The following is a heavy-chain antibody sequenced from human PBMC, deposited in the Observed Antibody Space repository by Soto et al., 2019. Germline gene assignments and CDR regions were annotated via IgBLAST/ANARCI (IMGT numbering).Heavy chain of an antibody. CDR2: IKEDGSEK. CDR3: VRGGSHSFDY. Sequence: EVQLVESGGGLVQPGGSLRLSCAASGFIFSNFWMSWVRQAPGKGLEWVANIKEDGSEKYHVDSVKGRFTIFRDNVKNLMYLQMDSLRAEDTAVYKCVRGGSHSFDYCGQGTLVTVSS. J-gene: IGHJ4*02. CDR1: GFIFSNFW. D-gene: IGHD1-26*01. V-gene: IGHV3-7*05.